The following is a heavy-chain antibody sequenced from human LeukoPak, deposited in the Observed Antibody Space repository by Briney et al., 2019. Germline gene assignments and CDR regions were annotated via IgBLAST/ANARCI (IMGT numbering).Heavy chain of an antibody. J-gene: IGHJ4*02. CDR2: ISSSSSTI. V-gene: IGHV3-48*02. Sequence: PGRSLRLSCAASGFTFSSYSMNWVRQAPGKGLEWVSYISSSSSTIYYADSVKGRFTISRDNAKNSLYLQMNSLRDEDTAVYYCARLYYYDSSGYYYWDYWGQGTLVTVSS. CDR3: ARLYYYDSSGYYYWDY. D-gene: IGHD3-22*01. CDR1: GFTFSSYS.